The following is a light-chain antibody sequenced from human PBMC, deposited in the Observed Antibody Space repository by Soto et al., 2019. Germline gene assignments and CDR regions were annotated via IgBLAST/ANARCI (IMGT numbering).Light chain of an antibody. Sequence: DIVMTQSPGSLAVSLGERATIKCRSSQSLLYRSNNKNYVAWYQRKPGQPPKLLIYWASARESGVPDRFSGSGSGTEFTLTISSLQAEDAATYFCQQYYNTPLTFGGGTKVEIK. J-gene: IGKJ4*01. CDR2: WAS. CDR3: QQYYNTPLT. V-gene: IGKV4-1*01. CDR1: QSLLYRSNNKNY.